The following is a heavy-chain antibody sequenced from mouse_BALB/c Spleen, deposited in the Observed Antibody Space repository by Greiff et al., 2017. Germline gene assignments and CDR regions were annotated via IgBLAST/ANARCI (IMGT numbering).Heavy chain of an antibody. Sequence: EVKLEESGGGLVKPGGSLKLSCAASGFTFSSYAMSWVRQTPEKRLEWVASISSGGSTYYPDSVKGRFTISRDNARNILYLQMSSLRSEDTAMYYCARGNYDYDGYAMDYWGQGTSVTVSS. CDR2: ISSGGST. D-gene: IGHD2-4*01. CDR3: ARGNYDYDGYAMDY. J-gene: IGHJ4*01. V-gene: IGHV5-6-5*01. CDR1: GFTFSSYA.